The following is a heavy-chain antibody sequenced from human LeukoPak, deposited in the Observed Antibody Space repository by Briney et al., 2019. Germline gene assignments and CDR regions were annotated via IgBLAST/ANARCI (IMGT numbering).Heavy chain of an antibody. CDR2: ISWNSGSI. V-gene: IGHV3-9*01. CDR3: ARDQYDTWSRRGNFDS. CDR1: GFTFDDYA. Sequence: GGSLRLSCAASGFTFDDYAMHWVRQPPGKGLEWVSGISWNSGSIDYADSVKGRFTISRDNTKNSLYLQMNSLRAEDTAVFYCARDQYDTWSRRGNFDSWGQGTLVIVSS. J-gene: IGHJ4*02. D-gene: IGHD3-3*01.